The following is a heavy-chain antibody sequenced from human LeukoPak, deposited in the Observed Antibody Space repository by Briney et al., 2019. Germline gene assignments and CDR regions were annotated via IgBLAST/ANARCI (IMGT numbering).Heavy chain of an antibody. V-gene: IGHV3-74*01. Sequence: GGSLRLSCAASGLTFSKYWMHWVRQAPGKGLVWVSRINSDGSSTTYADSVKGRFTISRDNAKNTLYLQMNSLRAEDTAVYYCAKGYSVAGTSYWGQGTLVTVSS. J-gene: IGHJ4*02. D-gene: IGHD6-19*01. CDR2: INSDGSST. CDR1: GLTFSKYW. CDR3: AKGYSVAGTSY.